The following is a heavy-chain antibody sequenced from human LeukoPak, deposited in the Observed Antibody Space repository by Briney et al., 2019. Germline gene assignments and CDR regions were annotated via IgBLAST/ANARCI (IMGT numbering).Heavy chain of an antibody. CDR2: ISYDGSNK. Sequence: GGSLRLSCAASGFTFSSYAMHWVRQAPGKGLEWVAVISYDGSNKYYADSVKGRFTISRDNSKNTLYLQMNSLRAEDTAVYYCARAPAYYYDSSVGYWGQGTLVPSPQ. CDR3: ARAPAYYYDSSVGY. D-gene: IGHD3-22*01. J-gene: IGHJ4*02. CDR1: GFTFSSYA. V-gene: IGHV3-30-3*01.